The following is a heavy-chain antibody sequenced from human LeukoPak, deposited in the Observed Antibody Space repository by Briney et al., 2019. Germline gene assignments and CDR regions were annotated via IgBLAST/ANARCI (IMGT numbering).Heavy chain of an antibody. J-gene: IGHJ3*02. CDR2: INPNSGGT. V-gene: IGHV1-2*02. CDR1: GYTFTDYY. CDR3: TREENAFDI. Sequence: VASVKVSCKASGYTFTDYYMHWVRQPPGQGLEWMGWINPNSGGTNYAQKFQGRVAMTRDTSINTAYMELSGLRSDDTTIYYCTREENAFDIWGQGTMVTVS.